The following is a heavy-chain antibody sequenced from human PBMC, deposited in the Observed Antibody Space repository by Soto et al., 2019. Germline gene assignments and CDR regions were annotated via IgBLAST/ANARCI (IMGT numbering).Heavy chain of an antibody. D-gene: IGHD2-15*01. V-gene: IGHV1-2*04. CDR3: ARERRYCSGGSCYLNYYYYYMDV. J-gene: IGHJ6*03. CDR2: INPNSGGT. CDR1: GYTFTGYY. Sequence: GASVKVSCKASGYTFTGYYMHWVRQAPGQGLERMGWINPNSGGTNYAQKFQGWVTMTRDTSISTAYMELSRLRSDDTAVYYCARERRYCSGGSCYLNYYYYYMDVWGKGTTVTVSS.